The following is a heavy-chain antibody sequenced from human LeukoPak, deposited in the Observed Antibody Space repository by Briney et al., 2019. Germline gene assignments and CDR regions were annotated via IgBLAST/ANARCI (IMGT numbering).Heavy chain of an antibody. CDR1: GYTFTSYD. CDR2: MNPNSGNT. J-gene: IGHJ3*02. D-gene: IGHD3-10*01. CDR3: ARDIFAGTMVRGVLDAFDI. V-gene: IGHV1-8*03. Sequence: ASVKVSCKASGYTFTSYDINWVRQATGQGLEWMGWMNPNSGNTGYAQKFQGRVTITRNTSISTAYMELSSLRSDDTAVYYCARDIFAGTMVRGVLDAFDIWGQGTMVTVSS.